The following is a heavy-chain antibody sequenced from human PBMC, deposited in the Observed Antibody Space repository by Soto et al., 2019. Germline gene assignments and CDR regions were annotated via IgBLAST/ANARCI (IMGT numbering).Heavy chain of an antibody. CDR1: GGPFSDYY. D-gene: IGHD2-15*01. CDR2: INHRVTT. CDR3: ARGALYCSGDICYSGVKFYGLDV. V-gene: IGHV4-34*01. J-gene: IGHJ6*02. Sequence: QVHLQQWGAGLLRPSETLSLTCAVYGGPFSDYYWTWIRQPPGKGLEWIAEINHRVTTNYNASLKSRVTIPLDTSMNQFSLKLSSVTAADTAVYYCARGALYCSGDICYSGVKFYGLDVWGQGTTVTVSS.